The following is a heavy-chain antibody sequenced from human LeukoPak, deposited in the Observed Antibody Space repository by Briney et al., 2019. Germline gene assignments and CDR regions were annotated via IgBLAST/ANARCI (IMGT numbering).Heavy chain of an antibody. CDR1: GFTFSSYA. J-gene: IGHJ4*02. CDR3: SRERSCSYYFDY. V-gene: IGHV3-23*01. Sequence: PGGSLRLSCAASGFTFSSYAMSWVRQAPGKGLEWVSAISGSGGSTYYADSVKGRFTISRDNSKNTLYLQMNSLRAEDTAVYYCSRERSCSYYFDYWGQGTLVTVSS. D-gene: IGHD2-15*01. CDR2: ISGSGGST.